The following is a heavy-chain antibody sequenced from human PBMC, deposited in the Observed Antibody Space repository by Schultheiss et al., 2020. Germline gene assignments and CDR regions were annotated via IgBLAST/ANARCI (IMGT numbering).Heavy chain of an antibody. CDR1: GYSFSDYY. CDR2: MNPNSGNT. Sequence: ASVKVSCKASGYSFSDYYMHWVRQAPGQGLEWMGWMNPNSGNTGYAQKFQGRVTMTRNTSISTAYMELSSLRSEDTAVYYCARSPTIGYCYDSSGYHSRFDYWGQGTLVTVSS. CDR3: ARSPTIGYCYDSSGYHSRFDY. D-gene: IGHD3-22*01. V-gene: IGHV1-8*02. J-gene: IGHJ4*02.